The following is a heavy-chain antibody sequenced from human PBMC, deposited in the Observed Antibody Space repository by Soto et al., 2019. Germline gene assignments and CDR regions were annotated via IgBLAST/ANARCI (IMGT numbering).Heavy chain of an antibody. CDR2: IDYSGST. CDR3: ARDRSPGGNPYFAY. D-gene: IGHD2-15*01. J-gene: IGHJ4*02. V-gene: IGHV4-31*03. CDR1: GASMSSGGHS. Sequence: SESLSLTCTVSGASMSSGGHSGSWIRQHPGKGLEWIGYIDYSGSTHYNPSLKSRLSISIDRSKHQFSLNLTSVTPADTVVYYCARDRSPGGNPYFAYWGQGTLVTVSS.